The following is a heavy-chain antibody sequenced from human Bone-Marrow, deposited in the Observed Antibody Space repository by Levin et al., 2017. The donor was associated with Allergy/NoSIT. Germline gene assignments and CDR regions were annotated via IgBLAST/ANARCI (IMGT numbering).Heavy chain of an antibody. J-gene: IGHJ4*02. CDR2: ITGSGDNT. Sequence: GESLKISCAASGFTFNNYAMSWVRQAPGKGLEWVSTITGSGDNTYSADSVRGRFTISRDNSKNTLYLRVNSLRAEDTAVYYCAKGRYGPDYWGQGTQVTVSS. CDR1: GFTFNNYA. V-gene: IGHV3-23*01. CDR3: AKGRYGPDY. D-gene: IGHD4-17*01.